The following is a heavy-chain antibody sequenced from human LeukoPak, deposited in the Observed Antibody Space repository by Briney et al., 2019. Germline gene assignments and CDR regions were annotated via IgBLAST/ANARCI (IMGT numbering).Heavy chain of an antibody. CDR3: TRDLRWLAYDY. Sequence: GSLRLSCTASGFTFGDYAMSWVRQAPGKGLEWVGLIRSKAYGGTTEYAASVKGRFTISRDDSKSIAYLQMNSLKTEDTAVYYCTRDLRWLAYDYWGQGTLVTVSS. CDR2: IRSKAYGGTT. D-gene: IGHD6-19*01. CDR1: GFTFGDYA. V-gene: IGHV3-49*04. J-gene: IGHJ4*02.